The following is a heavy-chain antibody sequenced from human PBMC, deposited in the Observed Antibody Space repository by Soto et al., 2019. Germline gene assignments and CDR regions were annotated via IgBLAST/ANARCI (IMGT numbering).Heavy chain of an antibody. Sequence: SETLSLTCAVYGGSFSGYYWSWIRQPPGKGLEWIGEINHSGSTNYNPSLKSRVTISVDTSKNQFSLKLSSVTAADTAVYYCSRGRRTAVTIDYWGQGTLVTV. V-gene: IGHV4-34*01. CDR2: INHSGST. CDR3: SRGRRTAVTIDY. CDR1: GGSFSGYY. J-gene: IGHJ4*02. D-gene: IGHD4-17*01.